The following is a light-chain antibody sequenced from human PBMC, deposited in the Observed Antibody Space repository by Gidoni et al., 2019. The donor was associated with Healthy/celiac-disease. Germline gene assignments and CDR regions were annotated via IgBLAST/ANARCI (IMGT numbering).Light chain of an antibody. CDR1: QRVSSY. J-gene: IGKJ3*01. CDR2: DAS. V-gene: IGKV3-11*01. Sequence: EIVLTQSPATLSLSPGERATLSCRASQRVSSYLAWYQQKPGQAPRLLIYDASNRATGIPARFRGSGSGTDFTLTSSSLEPEDFAVYYCQQRSNWPPTFGPGTKVDIK. CDR3: QQRSNWPPT.